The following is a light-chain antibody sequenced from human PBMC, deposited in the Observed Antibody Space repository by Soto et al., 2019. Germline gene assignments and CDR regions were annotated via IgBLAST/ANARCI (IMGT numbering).Light chain of an antibody. J-gene: IGKJ5*01. CDR1: QSIRTW. CDR2: DAS. Sequence: DIQMTQSPSTVSASVGDGVTITCRASQSIRTWLAWYQQKPGNPPKLLIYDASTLESGVSSGFGGSGSGTEFTLTISSLQPDDFATYYCQQYNSYPYTFGQGTRLEIK. CDR3: QQYNSYPYT. V-gene: IGKV1-5*01.